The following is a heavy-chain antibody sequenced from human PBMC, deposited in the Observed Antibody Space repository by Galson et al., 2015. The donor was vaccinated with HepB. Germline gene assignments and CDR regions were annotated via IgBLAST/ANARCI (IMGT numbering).Heavy chain of an antibody. CDR1: GYTFTSYD. J-gene: IGHJ6*03. CDR3: ASGGRGYYMDV. D-gene: IGHD2-15*01. V-gene: IGHV1-18*01. CDR2: ISAYNGNT. Sequence: SVKVSCKASGYTFTSYDISWVRQAPGQGLEWIGCISAYNGNTNYAQKLYGRVTMTTDTSTSTTYMELKSMSSDDTAVYYCASGGRGYYMDVWGKGTTVTVSS.